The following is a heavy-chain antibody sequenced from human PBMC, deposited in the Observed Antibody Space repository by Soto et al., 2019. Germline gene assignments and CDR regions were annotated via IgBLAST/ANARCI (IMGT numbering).Heavy chain of an antibody. CDR1: GGSFSGYY. CDR3: ASLKREYCSGGSCYRYYFDY. D-gene: IGHD2-15*01. CDR2: INHSGSN. Sequence: SETLSLTCAVYGGSFSGYYWSWIRQPPGKGLEWIGEINHSGSNNYNPSLKSRVTISVDRSKNQFSLKLSSVTAADTAVYYCASLKREYCSGGSCYRYYFDYWGQGTLVTVSS. V-gene: IGHV4-34*01. J-gene: IGHJ4*02.